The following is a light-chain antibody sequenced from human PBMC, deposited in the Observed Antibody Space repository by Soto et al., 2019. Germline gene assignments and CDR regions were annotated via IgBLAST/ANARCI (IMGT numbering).Light chain of an antibody. CDR2: AAS. Sequence: DMEMTQSPSSLSASVGDRVTITCRASQSISNYLNWYQHKPGKVPKLLIYAASSLQSRVPTRFSGSGAGTDFTIAINTLPPKDFATYYCQQSYGTPLTFGGGTKIEIK. CDR3: QQSYGTPLT. CDR1: QSISNY. J-gene: IGKJ4*01. V-gene: IGKV1-39*01.